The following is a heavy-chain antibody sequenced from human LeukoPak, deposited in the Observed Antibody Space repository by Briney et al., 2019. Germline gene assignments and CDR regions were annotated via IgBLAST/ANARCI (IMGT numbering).Heavy chain of an antibody. CDR3: AKRGVVIRVILVGFHKEAYYFDS. CDR1: GLTLSNYG. D-gene: IGHD3-22*01. Sequence: GGSLRLSCAVSGLTLSNYGMSWVRQAPGKGLGWVAGISGSGGSTNYADSVKGRFTISRDNRKNTLYLQMNSLRAEDTAVYFCAKRGVVIRVILVGFHKEAYYFDSWGQGALVTVSS. V-gene: IGHV3-23*01. CDR2: ISGSGGST. J-gene: IGHJ4*02.